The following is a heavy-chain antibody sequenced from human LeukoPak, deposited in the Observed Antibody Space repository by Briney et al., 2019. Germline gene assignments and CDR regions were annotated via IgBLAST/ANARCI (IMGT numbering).Heavy chain of an antibody. D-gene: IGHD3-22*01. V-gene: IGHV1-69*04. CDR1: GGTFSSYA. J-gene: IGHJ4*02. Sequence: SVKVSCKASGGTFSSYAISWVRQAPGQGLEWMGRIIPILGIANYAQKFQGRVTITADKSTSTAYMELSSLRSEDTAVYYCASDYDYYDSSGYSDYWGQGTLVTVSS. CDR3: ASDYDYYDSSGYSDY. CDR2: IIPILGIA.